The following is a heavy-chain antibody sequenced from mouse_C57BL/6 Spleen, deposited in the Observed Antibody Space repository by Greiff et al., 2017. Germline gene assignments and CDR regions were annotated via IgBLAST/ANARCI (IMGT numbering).Heavy chain of an antibody. CDR2: ISDGGSYT. CDR3: ARGSYGNFWFAY. CDR1: GFTFSSYA. V-gene: IGHV5-4*03. Sequence: EVMLVESGGGLVKPGGSLKLSCAASGFTFSSYAMSWVRQTPEKRLAWVATISDGGSYTYYPDNVKGRFTISRDNAKNNLYLQMSHLKSEDTAMYYCARGSYGNFWFAYWGQGTLVTVSA. J-gene: IGHJ3*01. D-gene: IGHD2-1*01.